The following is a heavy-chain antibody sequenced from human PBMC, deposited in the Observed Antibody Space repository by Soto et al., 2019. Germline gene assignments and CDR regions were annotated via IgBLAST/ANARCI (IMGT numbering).Heavy chain of an antibody. D-gene: IGHD6-13*01. CDR3: ASSPAFSSSWYGIPPDPSHGMDV. Sequence: QMQLVQSGAEVKRPGASVRVSCKSSGYTFTSFYIHWVRQAPGQGLEWMGIINPSGGITNFAQRFQGRVTMTSDMSTNTYYTELSSLKSDDTAVYYCASSPAFSSSWYGIPPDPSHGMDVWGQGTTVTVS. V-gene: IGHV1-46*01. CDR1: GYTFTSFY. CDR2: INPSGGIT. J-gene: IGHJ6*02.